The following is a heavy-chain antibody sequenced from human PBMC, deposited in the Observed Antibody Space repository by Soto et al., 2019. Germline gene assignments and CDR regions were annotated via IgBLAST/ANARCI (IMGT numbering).Heavy chain of an antibody. Sequence: GGSLRLSCAASGFTFSSYSMNWVRQAPGKGLEWVSSISSSSSYIYYADSVKGRFTISRDNAKNSLYLQMNSLRAEDTAVYYCARGGGYCSGGSCYSGRGPAFDIWGQGTMVTVS. CDR2: ISSSSSYI. CDR1: GFTFSSYS. D-gene: IGHD2-15*01. CDR3: ARGGGYCSGGSCYSGRGPAFDI. J-gene: IGHJ3*02. V-gene: IGHV3-21*04.